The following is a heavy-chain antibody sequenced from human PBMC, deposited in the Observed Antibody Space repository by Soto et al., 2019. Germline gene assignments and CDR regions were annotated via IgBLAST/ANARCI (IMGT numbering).Heavy chain of an antibody. CDR3: AREVAYYDSSGYYYVHYYYGMDV. Sequence: QVQLVESGGGVVQPGRSLRLSCAASGFTFSSYGMHWVRQAPGKGLEWVAVIWYDGSNKYYADSVKGRFTISRDNSKNTLYLQMNSLRSEDEAVYYCAREVAYYDSSGYYYVHYYYGMDVWGQGTTVTVSS. D-gene: IGHD3-22*01. J-gene: IGHJ6*02. CDR2: IWYDGSNK. CDR1: GFTFSSYG. V-gene: IGHV3-33*01.